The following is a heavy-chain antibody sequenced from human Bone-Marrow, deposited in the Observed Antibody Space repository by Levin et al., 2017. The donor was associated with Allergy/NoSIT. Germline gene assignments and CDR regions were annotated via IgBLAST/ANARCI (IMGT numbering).Heavy chain of an antibody. D-gene: IGHD1-26*01. J-gene: IGHJ6*02. CDR1: GFTFSDYY. Sequence: GESLKISCAASGFTFSDYYMSWIRQAPGKGLQWVSYISSRGINIYSADSVKGRFTISRDNAKNSLSLQMNSLRAEDTAVYYCARDRVSSTYYDRLYYYYHGMDVWGQGTTVTV. V-gene: IGHV3-11*01. CDR3: ARDRVSSTYYDRLYYYYHGMDV. CDR2: ISSRGINI.